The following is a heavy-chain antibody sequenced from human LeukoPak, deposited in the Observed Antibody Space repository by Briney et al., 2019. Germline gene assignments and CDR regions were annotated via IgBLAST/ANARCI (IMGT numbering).Heavy chain of an antibody. CDR1: GGSISSYY. CDR2: IYYSGST. D-gene: IGHD6-13*01. V-gene: IGHV4-59*08. CDR3: ARLRIEQHLDASDI. J-gene: IGHJ3*02. Sequence: SETLSLTCTVSGGSISSYYWSWIRQPPGKGLEWIGYIYYSGSTNYNPSLKSRVTISVDTSKNQFSLKLSSVTAADTAVYYCARLRIEQHLDASDIWGQGTMVTVSS.